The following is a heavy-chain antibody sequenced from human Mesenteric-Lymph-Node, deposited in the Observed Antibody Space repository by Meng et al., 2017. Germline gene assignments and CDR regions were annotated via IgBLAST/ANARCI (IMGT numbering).Heavy chain of an antibody. CDR1: GFTLSTYW. V-gene: IGHV3-74*01. CDR2: INTDGRTT. J-gene: IGHJ4*02. D-gene: IGHD4-17*01. CDR3: ARDLFGDHDY. Sequence: GGSLRLSCAASGFTLSTYWMHWVRQAPGKGLVWVSRINTDGRTTNYADSVKGRFTISRDNAKNTLYLQMTSLRDEDTAVYYCARDLFGDHDYWGQGTLVTVSS.